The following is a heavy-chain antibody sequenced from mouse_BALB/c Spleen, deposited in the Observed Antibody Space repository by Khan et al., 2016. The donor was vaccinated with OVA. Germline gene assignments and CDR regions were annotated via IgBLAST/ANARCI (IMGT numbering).Heavy chain of an antibody. D-gene: IGHD2-1*01. CDR3: ATLYGSPFTY. CDR1: GFNIKDTY. J-gene: IGHJ3*01. CDR2: IDPANGDT. Sequence: EVQLQQSGAELVKPGASVKLSCTASGFNIKDTYIHWVKERPEEGPEWIGRIDPANGDTKYAPKFQGKATINAVTSSNTAYLQLSSLTSADTAFYYCATLYGSPFTYWGQGTLVTVAA. V-gene: IGHV14-3*02.